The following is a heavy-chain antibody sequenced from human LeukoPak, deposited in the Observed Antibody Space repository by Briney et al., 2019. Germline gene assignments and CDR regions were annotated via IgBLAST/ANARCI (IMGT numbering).Heavy chain of an antibody. CDR3: ARPLDYGDYYYYGMDV. V-gene: IGHV3-21*01. J-gene: IGHJ6*02. Sequence: GGSLRLSCAASGFTFSSYSMNWVRQAPGKGLEWVSSISSSSSYIYYADSVKGRFTISRDNAKNSLYLQMNSLRAEDTAVYYCARPLDYGDYYYYGMDVWGQGTTVTVSS. CDR1: GFTFSSYS. CDR2: ISSSSSYI. D-gene: IGHD4-17*01.